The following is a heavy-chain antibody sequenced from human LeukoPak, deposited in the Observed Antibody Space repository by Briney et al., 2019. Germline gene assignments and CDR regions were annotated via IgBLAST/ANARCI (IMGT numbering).Heavy chain of an antibody. CDR2: IYYSGST. D-gene: IGHD4-17*01. J-gene: IGHJ4*02. Sequence: PSETLSLTCTVSGGSISSYYWSWIRQPPGKGLEWIGYIYYSGSTNYNPSLKSRVTISVDTSKNQFSLKLSSVTAADTAVYYCARRTVTTSLPFGYWGQGTLVTVSS. V-gene: IGHV4-59*08. CDR1: GGSISSYY. CDR3: ARRTVTTSLPFGY.